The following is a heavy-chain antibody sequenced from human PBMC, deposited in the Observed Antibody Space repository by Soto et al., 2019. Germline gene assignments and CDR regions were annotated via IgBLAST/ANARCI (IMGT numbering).Heavy chain of an antibody. D-gene: IGHD5-12*01. CDR3: ARAARRSGYGPLNWFDP. Sequence: SETLSLTSTVAGGSISSYYWSWIRQPPGKGLEWIGYIYYSGSTNYNPSLKSRVTISVDTSKNQFSLKLSSVTAADTAVYYCARAARRSGYGPLNWFDPWGQGTLVTVSS. J-gene: IGHJ5*02. CDR1: GGSISSYY. V-gene: IGHV4-59*01. CDR2: IYYSGST.